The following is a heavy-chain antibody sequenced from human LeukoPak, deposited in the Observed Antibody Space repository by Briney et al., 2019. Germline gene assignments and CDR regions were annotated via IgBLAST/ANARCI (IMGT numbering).Heavy chain of an antibody. Sequence: GRSLRLSCAASGFTFSSYAMHWVRQAPGKGLEWVAFISYDGSNKYYADSVKGRFTISRDNSKNTLYLQMNSLRAEDTAEYYCAREGDDIVVVPAAIPSWYFDYWGQGTLVTVSS. V-gene: IGHV3-30-3*01. CDR1: GFTFSSYA. CDR3: AREGDDIVVVPAAIPSWYFDY. D-gene: IGHD2-2*02. J-gene: IGHJ4*02. CDR2: ISYDGSNK.